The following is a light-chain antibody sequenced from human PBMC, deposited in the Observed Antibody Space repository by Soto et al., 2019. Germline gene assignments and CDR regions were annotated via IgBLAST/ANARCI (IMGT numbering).Light chain of an antibody. CDR3: WSYAGRNNYV. CDR2: EVD. J-gene: IGLJ1*01. V-gene: IGLV2-8*01. Sequence: QDVRSHSPAASWSPGHAVSISCTGSSSNVGGYNYVSWYQQHPGKAPRLIIYEVDKRPSGVPDRFSGSKAGSTASLTVSGLQADDEADYYCWSYAGRNNYVFGPGTKVTVL. CDR1: SSNVGGYNY.